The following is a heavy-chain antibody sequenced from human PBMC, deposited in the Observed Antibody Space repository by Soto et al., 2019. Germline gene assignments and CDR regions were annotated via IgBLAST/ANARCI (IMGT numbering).Heavy chain of an antibody. D-gene: IGHD1-7*01. CDR1: GGTFSSYT. CDR3: ARGELELLEDVWFDP. J-gene: IGHJ5*02. Sequence: GASVKLSCKACGGTFSSYTISWVRQAPGQGLEWMGRIIPILGIANYAQKFQGRVTITADKSTSTAYMELSSLRSEDTAVYYCARGELELLEDVWFDPWGQGTLVTVSS. CDR2: IIPILGIA. V-gene: IGHV1-69*02.